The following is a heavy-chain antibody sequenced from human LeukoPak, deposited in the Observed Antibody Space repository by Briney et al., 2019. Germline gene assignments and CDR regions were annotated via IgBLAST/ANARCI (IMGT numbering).Heavy chain of an antibody. CDR3: AELGITMIGGV. J-gene: IGHJ6*04. D-gene: IGHD3-10*02. CDR1: GFTVSNKY. CDR2: IYSGGST. Sequence: GGSLRLSCAASGFTVSNKYMSWVRQAPGKGLEWVSVIYSGGSTYYADSVKGRFTISRDNAKNSLYLQMNSLRAEDTAVYYCAELGITMIGGVWGKGTTVTISS. V-gene: IGHV3-66*01.